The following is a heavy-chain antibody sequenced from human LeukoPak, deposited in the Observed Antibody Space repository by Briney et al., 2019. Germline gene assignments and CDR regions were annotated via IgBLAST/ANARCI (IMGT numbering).Heavy chain of an antibody. CDR3: ARDREGYYDILTGYYVVGAFDI. J-gene: IGHJ3*02. Sequence: GASVKVSCKASGYTFTGYYMHWVRQAPGQGLEWMGWINPNSGGTNYAQKFQGRVTMTRDTSISTAYMELSRLRSDDTAVYYCARDREGYYDILTGYYVVGAFDIWAQETMVTVSS. V-gene: IGHV1-2*02. CDR2: INPNSGGT. D-gene: IGHD3-9*01. CDR1: GYTFTGYY.